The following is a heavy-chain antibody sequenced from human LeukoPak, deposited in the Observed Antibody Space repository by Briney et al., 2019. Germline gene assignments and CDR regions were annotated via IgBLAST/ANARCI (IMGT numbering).Heavy chain of an antibody. CDR1: GFTFSSYG. Sequence: GGSLRLSCAASGFTFSSYGMHWVRQAPGKGLEWVAVISYDGSNKYYADSVKGRFTISRDNSKNTLYLQMNSLRAEDTAVYYCARDKVKGMLFFYMDVWGKGTTVTVSS. V-gene: IGHV3-30*03. CDR3: ARDKVKGMLFFYMDV. J-gene: IGHJ6*03. CDR2: ISYDGSNK. D-gene: IGHD2-8*01.